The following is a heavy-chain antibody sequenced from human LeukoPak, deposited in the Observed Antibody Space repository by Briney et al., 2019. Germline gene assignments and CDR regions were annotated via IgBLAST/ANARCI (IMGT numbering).Heavy chain of an antibody. J-gene: IGHJ4*02. D-gene: IGHD3-9*01. CDR2: ISGGGGSI. Sequence: GGSLRLSCAASGFSFSNYAMTWVRQAPGKGLEWVSGISGGGGSIYYADFVKGRFTISRDNSKHTVYLQMNSLRAKDTAVYYCAKCARIDWLPIDYWGQGTLVTVSS. CDR1: GFSFSNYA. CDR3: AKCARIDWLPIDY. V-gene: IGHV3-23*01.